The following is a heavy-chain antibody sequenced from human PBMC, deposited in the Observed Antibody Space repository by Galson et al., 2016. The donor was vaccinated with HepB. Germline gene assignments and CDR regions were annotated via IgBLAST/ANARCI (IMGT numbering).Heavy chain of an antibody. CDR1: GFIFSTHD. J-gene: IGHJ6*04. Sequence: SLRLSCAASGFIFSTHDMHWVRQVTGKGLERVSGIETAGDTYYADSVKGRFTISRENGKNSVYLQMYGLNAGDTAVYYCARGKSLWTMPWNSGLDVWGKGTTVTVSS. CDR3: ARGKSLWTMPWNSGLDV. CDR2: IETAGDT. V-gene: IGHV3-13*01. D-gene: IGHD2-2*01.